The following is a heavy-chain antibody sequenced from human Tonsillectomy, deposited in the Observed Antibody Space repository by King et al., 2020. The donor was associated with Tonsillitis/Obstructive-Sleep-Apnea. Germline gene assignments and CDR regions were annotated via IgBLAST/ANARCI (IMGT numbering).Heavy chain of an antibody. CDR2: ITHSGST. V-gene: IGHV4-34*01. J-gene: IGHJ6*02. Sequence: VQLPQWGAGLLKPSETLSLTCAIYGGSFSGYYWNWIRQPPGKGLEWIGEITHSGSTKYTPSLKSRVIISVDTSKKQFSLKLSSVTAADTAVYYCAREGGVPGTINIDYYYYGMAVWGQGTTVTVSS. CDR3: AREGGVPGTINIDYYYYGMAV. D-gene: IGHD2/OR15-2a*01. CDR1: GGSFSGYY.